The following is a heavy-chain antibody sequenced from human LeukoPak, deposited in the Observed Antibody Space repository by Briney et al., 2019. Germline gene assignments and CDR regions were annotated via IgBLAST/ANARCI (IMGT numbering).Heavy chain of an antibody. Sequence: SVKVSCKASGGTFSSYAISWVRQAPGQGLEWMGGIIPIFGTANYAQKFQGRVTITADESTSTAYMEQSSLRSEDTAVYYCARAATGGDYGYNWFDPWGQGTLVTVSS. V-gene: IGHV1-69*13. CDR3: ARAATGGDYGYNWFDP. CDR2: IIPIFGTA. CDR1: GGTFSSYA. D-gene: IGHD4-17*01. J-gene: IGHJ5*02.